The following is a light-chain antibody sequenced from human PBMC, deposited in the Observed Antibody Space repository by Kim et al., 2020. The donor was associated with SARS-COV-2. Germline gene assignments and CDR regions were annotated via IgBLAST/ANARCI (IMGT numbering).Light chain of an antibody. V-gene: IGKV2-30*02. Sequence: QTASISCRYSHSLEHSDGNTCLSWFHVRPGHSPRRLIYTISKRDSGVPDRFSGSGSDTDFTLNIYRVEAEDVGIYYCMQGTHGYTFGQGTKVDIK. CDR2: TIS. CDR1: HSLEHSDGNTC. J-gene: IGKJ2*01. CDR3: MQGTHGYT.